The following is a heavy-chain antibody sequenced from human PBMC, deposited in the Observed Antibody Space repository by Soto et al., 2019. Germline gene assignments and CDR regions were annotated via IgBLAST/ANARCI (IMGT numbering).Heavy chain of an antibody. Sequence: SETLSLTCTVSGGSISSGGYYWSWIRQHPGKGLEWIGYIYYSGSTYYNPSLKSRVTISVDTSKNQSSLKLSSVTAADTAVYYCAAWACGGDCYSSPWFDPWGQGTLVTVSS. V-gene: IGHV4-31*03. CDR1: GGSISSGGYY. D-gene: IGHD2-21*02. CDR2: IYYSGST. J-gene: IGHJ5*02. CDR3: AAWACGGDCYSSPWFDP.